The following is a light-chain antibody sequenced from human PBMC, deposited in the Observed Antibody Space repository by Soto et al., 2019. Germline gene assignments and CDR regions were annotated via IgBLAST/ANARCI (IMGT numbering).Light chain of an antibody. Sequence: QSALTQAASVSGSPGQSIAISCTGTSSDVGGYDYVSWYQQHPGKAPKLMIYDVSNRPSGVSNRFSGSKSDNTASLTISGLQAEDEADYYCSSYTSSSTYVFGTGTKLTVL. CDR1: SSDVGGYDY. V-gene: IGLV2-14*01. CDR3: SSYTSSSTYV. J-gene: IGLJ1*01. CDR2: DVS.